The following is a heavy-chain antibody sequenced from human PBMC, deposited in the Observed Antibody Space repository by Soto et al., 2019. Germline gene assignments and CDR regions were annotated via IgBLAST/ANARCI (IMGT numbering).Heavy chain of an antibody. Sequence: EQLVESGGGVVQPGRSLRLSCAASGFTFSLCAMHWVRQAPGKGLEWVAVISTDGSKKYHADSVKGRFTISRDNSQNTVYPQMTSLTGGDTALYYCARGDMLTGERSGHYYGMDVWGQGTTVTVSS. V-gene: IGHV3-30-3*01. CDR2: ISTDGSKK. CDR1: GFTFSLCA. D-gene: IGHD3-9*01. J-gene: IGHJ6*02. CDR3: ARGDMLTGERSGHYYGMDV.